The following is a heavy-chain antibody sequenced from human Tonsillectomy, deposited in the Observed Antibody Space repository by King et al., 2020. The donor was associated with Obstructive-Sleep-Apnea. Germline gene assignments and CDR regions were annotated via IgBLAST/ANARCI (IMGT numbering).Heavy chain of an antibody. Sequence: VQLVESGGGLVQPGGSLRLSCAGSGFTFRSYAMSWVRQAPGKGLEWVSGSSGSGGSTYYADSVKGRFTISRDNSKNTLYLQMNSLRAEDTAVYYCAKDSMDYDSLTGPVDYWGQGTQVTVSS. CDR3: AKDSMDYDSLTGPVDY. CDR1: GFTFRSYA. J-gene: IGHJ4*02. V-gene: IGHV3-23*04. CDR2: SSGSGGST. D-gene: IGHD3-9*01.